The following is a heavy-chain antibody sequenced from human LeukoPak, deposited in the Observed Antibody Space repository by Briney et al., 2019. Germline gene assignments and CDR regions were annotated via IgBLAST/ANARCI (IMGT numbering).Heavy chain of an antibody. CDR3: ASVDGSYYYDSSGYDY. CDR2: IWYDGSNK. Sequence: PGGSLRLSCAASGFTFSSYGMHWVRQAPGKGLEWVAVIWYDGSNKYYADSVKGRFTISRDNSKNTLYLQMNSLRAEDTAVYYCASVDGSYYYDSSGYDYWGQGTLVTVSS. D-gene: IGHD3-22*01. V-gene: IGHV3-33*01. J-gene: IGHJ4*02. CDR1: GFTFSSYG.